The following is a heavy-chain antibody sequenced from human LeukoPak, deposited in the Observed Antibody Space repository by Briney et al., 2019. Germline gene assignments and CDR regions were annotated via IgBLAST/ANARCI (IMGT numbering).Heavy chain of an antibody. CDR3: ARGGDGYNVHYFDY. CDR1: GFTFSVFA. CDR2: ISYDGSNK. J-gene: IGHJ4*02. D-gene: IGHD5-24*01. Sequence: GGSLRLSCAASGFTFSVFAMHWVRQAPGKGLECVALISYDGSNKYYADSVKGRFTISRDNSKNTLYLQMNSLRAEDTAVYYCARGGDGYNVHYFDYWGQGTLVTVSA. V-gene: IGHV3-30-3*01.